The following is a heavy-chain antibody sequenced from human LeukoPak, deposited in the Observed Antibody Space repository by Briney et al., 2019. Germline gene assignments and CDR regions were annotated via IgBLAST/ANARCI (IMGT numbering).Heavy chain of an antibody. CDR1: GVSISSYY. D-gene: IGHD3-22*01. V-gene: IGHV4-59*01. CDR3: ARGEYYYDSSGYYFNWFDP. Sequence: PSETLSLTCTVSGVSISSYYWSWLRQPPGKGLEWIGYIYYSGSTNYNPSLKSRVTISVDTSKNQFSLKLSSVTAADTAVYYCARGEYYYDSSGYYFNWFDPWGQGTLGTVS. CDR2: IYYSGST. J-gene: IGHJ5*02.